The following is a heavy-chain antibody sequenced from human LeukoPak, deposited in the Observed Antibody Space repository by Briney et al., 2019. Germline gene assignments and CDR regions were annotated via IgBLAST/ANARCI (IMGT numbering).Heavy chain of an antibody. CDR2: IWYDGSNK. Sequence: GGSLRLSCAASGFTVSSNYMSWVRQAPGKGLEWVAVIWYDGSNKYYADSVKGRFTISRDNSKNTLYLQMNSLRAEDTAVYYCAKADHYYDSSGYYSYYFDYWGQGTLVTVSS. J-gene: IGHJ4*02. V-gene: IGHV3-33*06. CDR1: GFTVSSNY. CDR3: AKADHYYDSSGYYSYYFDY. D-gene: IGHD3-22*01.